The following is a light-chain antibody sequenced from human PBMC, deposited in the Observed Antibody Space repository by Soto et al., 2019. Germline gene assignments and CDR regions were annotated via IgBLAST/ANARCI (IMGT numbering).Light chain of an antibody. V-gene: IGKV1-5*03. CDR2: MAS. CDR1: QSIGVW. Sequence: DIRMSQSPSILSSSIGDRFTITCLASQSIGVWLAWFQQKPGKAPELLIYMASNLYTGAPSRFSGSGSGTEFTLTISGLQPDDFGTFFCQQYNTYPWTFGQGTKVDI. J-gene: IGKJ1*01. CDR3: QQYNTYPWT.